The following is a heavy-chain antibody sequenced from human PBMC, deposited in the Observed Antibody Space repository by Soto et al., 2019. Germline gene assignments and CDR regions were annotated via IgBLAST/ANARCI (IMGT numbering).Heavy chain of an antibody. CDR3: AKAGRTGLSPFGS. V-gene: IGHV3-43*01. CDR2: VSWDGGSA. Sequence: GGSLRLSCAASGFAFDDYTMHWVRQPPGEGLEWVSLVSWDGGSAYYGDSLKGRFTISRDNSKNSLYLQMNSLRTEATAVYYCAKAGRTGLSPFGSWGQGTLVTVSS. CDR1: GFAFDDYT. J-gene: IGHJ4*02. D-gene: IGHD2-8*02.